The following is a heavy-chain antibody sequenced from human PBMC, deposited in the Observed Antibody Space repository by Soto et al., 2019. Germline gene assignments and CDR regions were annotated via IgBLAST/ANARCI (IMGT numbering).Heavy chain of an antibody. CDR3: AREGSGYLISDYYGMDV. V-gene: IGHV1-69*13. Sequence: PSVKVSCKASGGTFSSYAISWVRQAPGQGLEWMGGIIPIFGTANYAQKFQGRVTITADESTSTAYMELSSLRSEDTAVYYCAREGSGYLISDYYGMDVWGQGTTVTVS. CDR1: GGTFSSYA. J-gene: IGHJ6*02. CDR2: IIPIFGTA. D-gene: IGHD5-12*01.